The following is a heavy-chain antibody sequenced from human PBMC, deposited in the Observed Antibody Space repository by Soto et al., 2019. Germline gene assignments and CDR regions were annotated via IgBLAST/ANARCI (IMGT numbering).Heavy chain of an antibody. Sequence: QLVESGGGLVQSGGSLRLSCVASGFTFSHYWMSWVRQAPGKGLECVANIKGDGSRIYYVDSVEGRFTISRENAKNSLYLQMNSLRAEDTAVYYCTRALVGDGYNSGYWGQGTLVTVSS. CDR1: GFTFSHYW. V-gene: IGHV3-7*01. J-gene: IGHJ4*02. CDR2: IKGDGSRI. D-gene: IGHD5-12*01. CDR3: TRALVGDGYNSGY.